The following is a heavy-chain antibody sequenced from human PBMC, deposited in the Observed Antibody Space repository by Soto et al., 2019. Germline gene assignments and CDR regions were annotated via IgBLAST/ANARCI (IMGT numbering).Heavy chain of an antibody. CDR2: INPKSGGT. D-gene: IGHD3-10*01. J-gene: IGHJ6*02. CDR3: ARIWFGEFSSYYGMDV. CDR1: GYSFTDYH. Sequence: ASVKVSCKASGYSFTDYHIHWVRQAPGQGLEWLGRINPKSGGTSTAQKFQGWVTMTRNTSISTAYMELSSLRSEDTAVYCCARIWFGEFSSYYGMDVWGQGTTVTVSS. V-gene: IGHV1-2*04.